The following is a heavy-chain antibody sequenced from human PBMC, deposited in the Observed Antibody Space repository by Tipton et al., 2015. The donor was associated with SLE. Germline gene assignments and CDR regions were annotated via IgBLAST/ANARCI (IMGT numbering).Heavy chain of an antibody. CDR1: GFTFSDYY. Sequence: SLRLSCAASGFTFSDYYMSWIRQAPGKGLEWVSYISSSGSTIYYADSVKGRFTFSRDNAKNSLYLQMNSLRAEDTAVYYCARGIVVITTPYYFDYWGQGTLVTVSS. CDR3: ARGIVVITTPYYFDY. V-gene: IGHV3-11*04. D-gene: IGHD3-22*01. J-gene: IGHJ4*02. CDR2: ISSSGSTI.